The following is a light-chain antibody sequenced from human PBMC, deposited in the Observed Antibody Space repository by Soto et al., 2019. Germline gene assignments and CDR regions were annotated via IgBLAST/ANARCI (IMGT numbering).Light chain of an antibody. CDR1: QGISNY. CDR2: AAS. CDR3: QQLNSYPLT. Sequence: DIQLTQSPSFLPASVGDIVTITCRASQGISNYLAWYQQKPGKAPGLLMYAASTLQRGVSSRFSGSGSGTEFTLTISNLQPEDFATYYCQQLNSYPLTCGGGTKVEIK. J-gene: IGKJ4*01. V-gene: IGKV1-9*01.